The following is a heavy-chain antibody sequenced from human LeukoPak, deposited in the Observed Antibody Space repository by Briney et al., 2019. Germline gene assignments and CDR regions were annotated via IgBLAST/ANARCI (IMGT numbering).Heavy chain of an antibody. CDR3: ARESGAGRVGEYYFDY. Sequence: GGSLRLSCAASGFTVSSNYMSWVRQAPGKGLKWVSVIYSGGTTYYADSVQGRFTISRDNSKNTLYLQMNSLRAEDTAVYYCARESGAGRVGEYYFDYWGQGTLVTVSS. D-gene: IGHD3-10*01. CDR2: IYSGGTT. CDR1: GFTVSSNY. J-gene: IGHJ4*02. V-gene: IGHV3-53*01.